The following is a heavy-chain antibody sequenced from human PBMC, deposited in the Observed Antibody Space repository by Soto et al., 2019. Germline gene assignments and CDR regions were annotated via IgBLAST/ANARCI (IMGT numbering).Heavy chain of an antibody. D-gene: IGHD4-17*01. CDR3: ASAGVDYGDYYYGMDV. V-gene: IGHV1-69*13. CDR1: GGTFSSYA. J-gene: IGHJ6*02. CDR2: IIPIFGTA. Sequence: SVKVSCKASGGTFSSYAISWVRQAPGQGLEWMGGIIPIFGTANYAQKFQGRVTITADESTSTAYMELSSLRSEDTAVYYCASAGVDYGDYYYGMDVWGQGTTVTVSS.